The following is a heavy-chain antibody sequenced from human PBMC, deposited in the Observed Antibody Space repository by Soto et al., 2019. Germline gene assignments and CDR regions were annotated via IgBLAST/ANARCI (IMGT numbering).Heavy chain of an antibody. J-gene: IGHJ5*02. D-gene: IGHD3-9*01. CDR3: TRHPDWLLSASFDP. Sequence: GGSLRLSCAASGFTFSGSAMHWVRQASGKGLEWVGRIRSKANSYATAYAASVKGRFAISRDDSKNTAYLQMNSLKTEDTAVYYCTRHPDWLLSASFDPWGQGTLVTVSS. CDR1: GFTFSGSA. CDR2: IRSKANSYAT. V-gene: IGHV3-73*01.